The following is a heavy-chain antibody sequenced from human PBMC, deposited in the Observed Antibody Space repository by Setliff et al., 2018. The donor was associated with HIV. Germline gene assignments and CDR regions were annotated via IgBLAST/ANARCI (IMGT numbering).Heavy chain of an antibody. J-gene: IGHJ4*02. V-gene: IGHV4-39*01. Sequence: PSETLSLTCTVSGDSISSGGYYWSWIRQHPGKGLEWIGFIYYSGSTYYNPSLTSRVTISVDTSKKQLTLNLNSVTATDTAVYYCARQGLTMNRGVPAPILYYFDYWGPGILVTVSS. CDR2: IYYSGST. CDR1: GDSISSGGYY. CDR3: ARQGLTMNRGVPAPILYYFDY. D-gene: IGHD3-10*01.